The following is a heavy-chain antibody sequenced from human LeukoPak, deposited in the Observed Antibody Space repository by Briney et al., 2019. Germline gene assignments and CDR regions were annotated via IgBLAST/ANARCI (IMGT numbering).Heavy chain of an antibody. D-gene: IGHD3-16*01. Sequence: ASVKVSCKASGYTFTSYDINWVRQATGQGLEWMGWMNPNSGNTGYAQKFQGRVTMTRNTSISTAYMELSSLRSEDTAVYYCARGPRARFGHGYVYWGQGTLVTVSS. CDR3: ARGPRARFGHGYVY. CDR2: MNPNSGNT. V-gene: IGHV1-8*01. CDR1: GYTFTSYD. J-gene: IGHJ4*02.